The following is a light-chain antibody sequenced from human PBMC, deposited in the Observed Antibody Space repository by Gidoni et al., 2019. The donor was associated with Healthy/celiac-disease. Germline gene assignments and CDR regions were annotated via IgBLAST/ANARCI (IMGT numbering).Light chain of an antibody. J-gene: IGKJ2*04. CDR3: QQYYSTPCS. CDR2: WAS. CDR1: QSVLYSSNNKNY. Sequence: RATINCKSSQSVLYSSNNKNYLAWYQQKPGQPPKLLIHWASTRESGVPDRFSGSGSGTDFTLTISSLQAEDVAVYYCQQYYSTPCSFXQXTKLEIK. V-gene: IGKV4-1*01.